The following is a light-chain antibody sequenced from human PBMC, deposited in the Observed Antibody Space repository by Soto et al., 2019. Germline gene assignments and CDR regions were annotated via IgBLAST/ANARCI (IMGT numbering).Light chain of an antibody. CDR3: QQRTNWHLT. CDR2: DAS. V-gene: IGKV3-11*01. J-gene: IGKJ4*01. Sequence: ETVLTQSPATLSLSPGERATLSCRASRSVGRSLVWYQQKPGQAPRLLIYDASNRATGIPARFSGSGSGTDFTLTISSLEPEDFAIYYCQQRTNWHLTFGGGTTVEIK. CDR1: RSVGRS.